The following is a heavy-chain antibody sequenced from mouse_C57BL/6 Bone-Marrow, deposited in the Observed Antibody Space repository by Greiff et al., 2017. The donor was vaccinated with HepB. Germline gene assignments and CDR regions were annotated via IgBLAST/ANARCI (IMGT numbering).Heavy chain of an antibody. Sequence: QVQLEQSGAGLVRPGTSVKVSCEASGFAFTNYVMAWVKQSPGQRLEWIGVISDGGGCTYYTEKLKGRSTLSADKANSNAYMQLSSLTSEDTAVYYCARREGGNSGGLAYWGQGTSVTVSS. D-gene: IGHD2-1*01. V-gene: IGHV1-54*01. CDR1: GFAFTNYV. J-gene: IGHJ4*01. CDR3: ARREGGNSGGLAY. CDR2: ISDGGGCT.